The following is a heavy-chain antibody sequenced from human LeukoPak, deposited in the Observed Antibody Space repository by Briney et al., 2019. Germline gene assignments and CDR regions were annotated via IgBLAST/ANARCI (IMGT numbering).Heavy chain of an antibody. V-gene: IGHV3-48*01. CDR3: ARDSYLWLVPRGYYYGMDV. CDR2: ISSSSSTI. D-gene: IGHD6-19*01. Sequence: GGSLRLSCAASGFTFSSYWMSWVRQAPGKGLEWVSYISSSSSTIYYADSVKGRFTISRDNAKNSLYLQMNSLRAEDTAVYYCARDSYLWLVPRGYYYGMDVWGQGTTVTVSS. J-gene: IGHJ6*02. CDR1: GFTFSSYW.